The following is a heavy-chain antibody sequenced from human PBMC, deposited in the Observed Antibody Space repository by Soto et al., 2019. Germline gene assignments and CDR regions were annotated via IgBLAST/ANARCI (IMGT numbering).Heavy chain of an antibody. CDR3: AKFYGMDV. Sequence: GGSLRLSCVVSGLTFSSYAMSWVRQAPGKGLQWVSAISASGGSTYYADSVKGRFAISRDNSENTLYLQTNSLRAEDTAVYYCAKFYGMDVWGQGTTVTVSS. CDR2: ISASGGST. CDR1: GLTFSSYA. V-gene: IGHV3-23*01. J-gene: IGHJ6*02.